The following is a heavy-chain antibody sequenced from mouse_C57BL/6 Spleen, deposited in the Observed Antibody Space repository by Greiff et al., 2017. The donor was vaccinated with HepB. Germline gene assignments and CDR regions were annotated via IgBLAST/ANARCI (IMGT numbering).Heavy chain of an antibody. CDR2: ISDGGSYT. CDR1: GFTFSSYA. Sequence: EVHLVESGGGLVKPGGSLKLSCAASGFTFSSYAMSWVRQTPEKRLEWVATISDGGSYTYYPDNVKGRFTISRDNAKNNLYLQMSHLKSEDTAMYYCARERTMVAYFDYWGQGTTLTVSS. CDR3: ARERTMVAYFDY. D-gene: IGHD2-2*01. J-gene: IGHJ2*01. V-gene: IGHV5-4*01.